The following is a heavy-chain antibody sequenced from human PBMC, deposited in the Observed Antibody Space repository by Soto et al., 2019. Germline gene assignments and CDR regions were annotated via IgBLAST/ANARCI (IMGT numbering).Heavy chain of an antibody. J-gene: IGHJ4*02. CDR3: ARWSYLDY. Sequence: PGGSLRLSCAASGFPFVNFAMSWVRQAPGKGLEWVSSIDRSGDITFYAGSVKDRFSISRDNSRNTLYLQMNSLRADDTAVYYCARWSYLDYWGQGTRVTVSS. V-gene: IGHV3-23*01. D-gene: IGHD3-3*01. CDR1: GFPFVNFA. CDR2: IDRSGDIT.